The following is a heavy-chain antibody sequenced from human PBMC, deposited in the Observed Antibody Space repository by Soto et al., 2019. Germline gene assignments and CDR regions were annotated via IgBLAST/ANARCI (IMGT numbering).Heavy chain of an antibody. Sequence: QVQLVQSGAEVKKPGDSVSVSCKASGYSFTSYLMHWVRQAPGQGLEWMGDVNPSDGTTRHAHQFQGRVTMTRDTSTSTGYMELSSLTSEDTAVYYCVTNSLGFFPGLGYWGQGALVTVSS. J-gene: IGHJ4*02. CDR1: GYSFTSYL. CDR3: VTNSLGFFPGLGY. V-gene: IGHV1-46*01. D-gene: IGHD3-3*02. CDR2: VNPSDGTT.